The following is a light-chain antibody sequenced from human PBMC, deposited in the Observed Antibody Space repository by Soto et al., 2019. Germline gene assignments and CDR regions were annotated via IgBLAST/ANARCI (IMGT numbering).Light chain of an antibody. J-gene: IGKJ4*01. Sequence: EIVLTQSPATLSLSPGNRATLSCRASQSVSGYLAWYQQKPGQAPRLLIYDASNRATGIPARFSGSGSVTDFALTITSLEPDDVAVYYCQQRSNWPSTFGGGTKVEI. V-gene: IGKV3-11*01. CDR2: DAS. CDR3: QQRSNWPST. CDR1: QSVSGY.